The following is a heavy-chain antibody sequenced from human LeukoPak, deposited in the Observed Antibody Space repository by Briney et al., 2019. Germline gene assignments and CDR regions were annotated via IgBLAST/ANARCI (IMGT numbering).Heavy chain of an antibody. D-gene: IGHD3-10*01. CDR3: AKVTHGSGTYGAFDY. V-gene: IGHV3-23*01. CDR2: IRGSGTST. Sequence: GGSLRLSCAGSGFTFSSYGMSWVRQAPGKGLEWVSCIRGSGTSTYYADSVKGRFTISRDNSKNTLYLQMNSLRAEDTAVYYCAKVTHGSGTYGAFDYWGQGTLVTVSS. J-gene: IGHJ4*02. CDR1: GFTFSSYG.